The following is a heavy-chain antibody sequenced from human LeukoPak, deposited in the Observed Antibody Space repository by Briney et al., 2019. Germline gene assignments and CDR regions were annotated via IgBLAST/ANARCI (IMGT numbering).Heavy chain of an antibody. V-gene: IGHV3-53*01. D-gene: IGHD1-26*01. J-gene: IGHJ4*02. CDR1: GFTVSSNY. Sequence: GGSLRLSCAAFGFTVSSNYMSWVRQAPGKGLEWVSVIYSGGSTYYADSVKGRFTISRDNSKNTLYLQMNSLRAEDTAVYYCASTSWELLDYWGQGTLVTVSS. CDR2: IYSGGST. CDR3: ASTSWELLDY.